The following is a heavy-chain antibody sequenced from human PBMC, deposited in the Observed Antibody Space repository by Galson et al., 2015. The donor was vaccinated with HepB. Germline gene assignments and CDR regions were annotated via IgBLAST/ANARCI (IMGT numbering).Heavy chain of an antibody. D-gene: IGHD3-22*01. V-gene: IGHV3-11*06. Sequence: SLRLSCAASGFTFSDYYMTWIRQAPGKGLEWVSYISPSSSFTNYADSVRGRFTISRGNAKNSLYLQMNSLRAEDTAVYYCARDRKSKRGYFYDNDKHRGMDVWGQGTTVTVSS. CDR3: ARDRKSKRGYFYDNDKHRGMDV. CDR2: ISPSSSFT. J-gene: IGHJ6*02. CDR1: GFTFSDYY.